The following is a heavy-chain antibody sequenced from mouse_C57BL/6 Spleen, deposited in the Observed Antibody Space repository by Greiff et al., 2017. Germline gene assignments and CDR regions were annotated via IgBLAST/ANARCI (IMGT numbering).Heavy chain of an antibody. J-gene: IGHJ3*01. CDR1: GFTFTDYY. Sequence: EVKLMESGGGLVQPGGSLSLSCAASGFTFTDYYMSWVRQPPGKALEWLGFIRNKANGYTTEYSASVKGRFTISRDNSQSILYLQMNALRAEDSATYYCARYGSSPFAYWGQGTLVTVSA. CDR3: ARYGSSPFAY. V-gene: IGHV7-3*01. D-gene: IGHD1-1*01. CDR2: IRNKANGYTT.